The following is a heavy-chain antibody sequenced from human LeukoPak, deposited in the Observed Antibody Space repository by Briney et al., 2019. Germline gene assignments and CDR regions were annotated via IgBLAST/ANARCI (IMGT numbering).Heavy chain of an antibody. V-gene: IGHV4-59*01. CDR3: ARTTTVTTCFDY. D-gene: IGHD4-17*01. J-gene: IGHJ4*02. CDR1: GGSISIYY. Sequence: SETLSLTCTVSGGSISIYYWSWIRQPPGKGLEWIGYIYYSETTNYNPSLKSRVTISVDKSKNHFSLKLSSVAAADTAVYYCARTTTVTTCFDYWGQGTLVTVSS. CDR2: IYYSETT.